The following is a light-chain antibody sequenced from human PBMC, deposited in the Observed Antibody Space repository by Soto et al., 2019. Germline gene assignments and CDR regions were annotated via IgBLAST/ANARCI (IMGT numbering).Light chain of an antibody. Sequence: QSVLTQPPSASGTPGQRITISCSGSGPNIGSNSVTWYQQLPRTAPRLLMYTNNQRPSGVPDRFSGSRSGTSASLAISGLQPGDEADYYCATWDDSLNGYVFGTGTKVTVL. CDR2: TNN. CDR1: GPNIGSNS. J-gene: IGLJ1*01. V-gene: IGLV1-44*01. CDR3: ATWDDSLNGYV.